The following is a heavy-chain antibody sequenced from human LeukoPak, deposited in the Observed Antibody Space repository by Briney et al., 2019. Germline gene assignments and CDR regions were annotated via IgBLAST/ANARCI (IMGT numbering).Heavy chain of an antibody. CDR1: GGSIGGNSY. V-gene: IGHV4-61*01. D-gene: IGHD1-26*01. J-gene: IGHJ4*02. CDR3: ARGGASSIPLDY. Sequence: PSETLSLTCTVSGGSIGGNSYWSWIRQPPGRGPEWIGHISNSGSTYYSPSLSSRVTISLDTSKNQFSLKLRSVTAADTAVYYCARGGASSIPLDYWGRGTLVTVSS. CDR2: ISNSGST.